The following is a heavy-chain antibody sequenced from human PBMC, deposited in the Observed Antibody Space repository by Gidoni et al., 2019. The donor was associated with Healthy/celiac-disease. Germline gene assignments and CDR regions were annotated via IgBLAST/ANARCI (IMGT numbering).Heavy chain of an antibody. J-gene: IGHJ3*02. CDR3: ARDEEGQWLAYDAFDI. Sequence: QVQLVESGGGVVQPGRSLRLSCAASGFTFSSYGMHWVRQAPGKGLEWVAVIWYDGSNKYYADSVKGRFTISRDNSKNTLYLQMNSLRAEDTAVYYCARDEEGQWLAYDAFDIWGQGTMVTVSS. D-gene: IGHD6-19*01. V-gene: IGHV3-33*01. CDR1: GFTFSSYG. CDR2: IWYDGSNK.